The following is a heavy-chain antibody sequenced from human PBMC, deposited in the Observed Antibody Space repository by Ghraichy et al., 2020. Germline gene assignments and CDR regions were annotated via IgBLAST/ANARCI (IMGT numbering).Heavy chain of an antibody. CDR1: GFTFSRYL. Sequence: SCVASGFTFSRYLMHWVRQAPGKGLVWVSRVYGDGSRIGYADSVKGRFTISRDNTQNTLYLQMNSLRVEDTAVYYCARDGLYGGVWYDAVDVWGQGTMVAVS. CDR2: VYGDGSRI. V-gene: IGHV3-74*01. CDR3: ARDGLYGGVWYDAVDV. D-gene: IGHD6-19*01. J-gene: IGHJ3*01.